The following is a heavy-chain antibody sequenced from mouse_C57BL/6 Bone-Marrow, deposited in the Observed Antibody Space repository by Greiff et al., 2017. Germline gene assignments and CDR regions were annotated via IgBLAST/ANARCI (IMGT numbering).Heavy chain of an antibody. J-gene: IGHJ4*01. Sequence: QVQLQQPGAELVKPGASVKLSCKASGYTFTSYWMHWVKQRPGQGLEWIGMIHPNSGSTNYNEKFKSKATLTVDKSSSTAYMQLSSLTSEDSAVYYCAREDGSGYVYYAMDYWGQGTAVTVSS. CDR2: IHPNSGST. V-gene: IGHV1-64*01. CDR3: AREDGSGYVYYAMDY. CDR1: GYTFTSYW. D-gene: IGHD3-2*02.